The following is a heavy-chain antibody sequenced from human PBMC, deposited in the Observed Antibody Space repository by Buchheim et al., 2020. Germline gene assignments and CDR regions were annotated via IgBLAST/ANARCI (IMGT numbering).Heavy chain of an antibody. V-gene: IGHV3-30*02. J-gene: IGHJ6*02. CDR1: GFTFNIFG. D-gene: IGHD2/OR15-2a*01. Sequence: QVQLVESGGGVVQPGRSLRLSCAASGFTFNIFGMHWVRQAPGKGLEWVAFIRFDATKTYYADSVKGRFTISRANSKNTPYLEMNSLRAEDTAVYYCAKDLSQRIYYYYCGMDVWGQGTT. CDR2: IRFDATKT. CDR3: AKDLSQRIYYYYCGMDV.